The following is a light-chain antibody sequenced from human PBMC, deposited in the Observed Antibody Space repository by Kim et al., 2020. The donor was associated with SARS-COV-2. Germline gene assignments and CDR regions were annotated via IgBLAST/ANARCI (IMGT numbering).Light chain of an antibody. Sequence: ETVMTQSPATLSVSPGERATLSCRASQSVSSNLAWYQQKPGQAPRLLMYGASTRATGIPARFSGSGSGTEFTLTISSLQSEDFAVYFCQQYNNWPITFGQGTRLEIK. V-gene: IGKV3-15*01. CDR1: QSVSSN. J-gene: IGKJ5*01. CDR3: QQYNNWPIT. CDR2: GAS.